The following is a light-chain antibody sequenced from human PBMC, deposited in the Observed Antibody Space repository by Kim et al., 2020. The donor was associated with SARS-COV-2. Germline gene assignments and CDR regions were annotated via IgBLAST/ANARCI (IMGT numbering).Light chain of an antibody. CDR3: QQTNSFPNT. CDR1: QSISSW. CDR2: AAS. V-gene: IGKV1-12*01. J-gene: IGKJ2*01. Sequence: SASVGDRVTITCLASQSISSWLAWYQQKPGKAPMVLIYAASSLQSGVPARFSGSGSGTDFTLTISSLQPEDFATYYCQQTNSFPNTFGQGTKLEI.